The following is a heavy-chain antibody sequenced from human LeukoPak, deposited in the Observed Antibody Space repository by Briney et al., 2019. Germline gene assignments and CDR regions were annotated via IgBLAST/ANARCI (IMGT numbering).Heavy chain of an antibody. J-gene: IGHJ6*02. CDR1: GGSISSYY. Sequence: PSETLSLTCTVSGGSISSYYWSWIRQSPGKGLEWIGYIDYSGSAYYNPSLKSRVTISVDTAKNQFSLKLSSVTAADTAVYYCARGPGVSSASDIVVVVAATPPYYYYGMDVWGQGTTVTVSS. CDR2: IDYSGSA. V-gene: IGHV4-59*12. CDR3: ARGPGVSSASDIVVVVAATPPYYYYGMDV. D-gene: IGHD2-15*01.